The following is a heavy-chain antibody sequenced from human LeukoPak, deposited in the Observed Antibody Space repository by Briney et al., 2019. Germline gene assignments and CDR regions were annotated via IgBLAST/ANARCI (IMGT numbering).Heavy chain of an antibody. D-gene: IGHD5-24*01. V-gene: IGHV4-59*08. CDR3: ARLGDGHNSRCFDY. CDR1: GDSISGYY. CDR2: IYYSGST. Sequence: SETLSLTCTVSGDSISGYYWTWIRQPPGKGLEWIGYIYYSGSTNYNASLKSRVTISIDTSKNQFSLKLSSVTAADTAVYYCARLGDGHNSRCFDYWGQGTLVTVSS. J-gene: IGHJ4*02.